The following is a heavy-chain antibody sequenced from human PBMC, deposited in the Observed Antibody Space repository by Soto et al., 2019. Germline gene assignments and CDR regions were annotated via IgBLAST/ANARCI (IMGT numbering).Heavy chain of an antibody. Sequence: SETLSLTCTVSGGSISSGGYYWSWIRQHPGKGLEWIGYIYYSGSTYYNPSLKSRVTISVDTSKNQFSLKLSSVTAADTAVYYCARSSSWYGLRYWGQGTLVTVSS. V-gene: IGHV4-31*03. CDR3: ARSSSWYGLRY. CDR2: IYYSGST. D-gene: IGHD6-13*01. CDR1: GGSISSGGYY. J-gene: IGHJ4*02.